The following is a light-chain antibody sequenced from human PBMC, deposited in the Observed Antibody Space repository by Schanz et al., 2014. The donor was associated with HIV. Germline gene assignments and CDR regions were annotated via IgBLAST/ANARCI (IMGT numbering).Light chain of an antibody. Sequence: EIVLTQSPGTLSLSPGERVTVSCRASQSVSNNYLAWYRQTPGKPPRLVIFGASNKAAGFSHRFSGSGSGTDFTLTINGLEPEDFAVYYCQQYGRTPYTFGQGTKLEIK. CDR1: QSVSNNY. CDR2: GAS. J-gene: IGKJ2*01. CDR3: QQYGRTPYT. V-gene: IGKV3-20*01.